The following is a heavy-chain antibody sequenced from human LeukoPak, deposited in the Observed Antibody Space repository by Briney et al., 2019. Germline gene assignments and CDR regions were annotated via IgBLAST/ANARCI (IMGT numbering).Heavy chain of an antibody. J-gene: IGHJ4*02. V-gene: IGHV4-34*01. CDR1: GGSFSGYY. CDR3: ARDGPMAAVDY. Sequence: SETLSLTCAVYGGSFSGYYWSWIRQPPGKGLEWIGEINHSGSTNYNPSLKSRVTISVDTSKNQFSLKLSSVTAADTAVYYCARDGPMAAVDYWGQGTLVTVSS. D-gene: IGHD5-24*01. CDR2: INHSGST.